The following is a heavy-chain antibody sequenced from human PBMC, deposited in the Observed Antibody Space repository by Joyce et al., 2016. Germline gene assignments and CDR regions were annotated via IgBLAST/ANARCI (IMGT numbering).Heavy chain of an antibody. J-gene: IGHJ4*02. D-gene: IGHD6-13*01. V-gene: IGHV3-30*03. CDR1: GFTFSNYG. Sequence: QVQLVESGGGVVQPGRSLRLSCAASGFTFSNYGMHWVRQAPGKGLEWVAVISYDGSNKYYVDSVKGRFTSSRDNSKNTLYLQMNSLRPEDMAVYYCARALGWDSNSCHDYWGQGTLVTVSS. CDR2: ISYDGSNK. CDR3: ARALGWDSNSCHDY.